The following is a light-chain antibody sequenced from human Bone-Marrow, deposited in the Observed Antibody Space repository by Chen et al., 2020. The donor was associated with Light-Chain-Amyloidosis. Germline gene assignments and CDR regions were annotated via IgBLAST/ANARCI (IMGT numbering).Light chain of an antibody. CDR2: EVT. CDR3: SSYTITNTLV. Sequence: SALTQPASVSSSPGPSITLSSTRTSSDVGGDNHVSWYQQHPDKAPKLMIYEVTNRPSWVPDRFSGSKSDNTASLTISGLQTEDEADYFCSSYTITNTLVFGSGTRVTVL. V-gene: IGLV2-14*01. J-gene: IGLJ1*01. CDR1: SSDVGGDNH.